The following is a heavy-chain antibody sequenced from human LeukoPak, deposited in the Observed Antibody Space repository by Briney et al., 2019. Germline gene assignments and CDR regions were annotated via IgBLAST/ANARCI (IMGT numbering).Heavy chain of an antibody. CDR2: ISVYIGNT. Sequence: ASVKVSCKASGYTFTSYGISWVRQAPGQGLEWMGWISVYIGNTNYAKKPQCRVTITTDTSTRTAYMELRSLRSDDTAVYYCAADGGSGWPPGAFDIWGQGTMVTVSS. D-gene: IGHD6-19*01. V-gene: IGHV1-18*01. CDR1: GYTFTSYG. J-gene: IGHJ3*02. CDR3: AADGGSGWPPGAFDI.